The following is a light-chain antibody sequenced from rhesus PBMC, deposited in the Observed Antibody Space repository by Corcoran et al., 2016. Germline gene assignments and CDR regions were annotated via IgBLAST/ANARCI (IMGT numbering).Light chain of an antibody. CDR3: LQYSSSPFT. J-gene: IGKJ3*01. CDR2: KAS. CDR1: QGISSW. V-gene: IGKV1-22*01. Sequence: DIQMTQSPSSLSASVGDKVTITCRASQGISSWLAWYQQKPGKAPKLLIYKASSFQSGVPSRFSGRGSGTYFTLTISSLQPEDFATYYCLQYSSSPFTFGPGTKLDIK.